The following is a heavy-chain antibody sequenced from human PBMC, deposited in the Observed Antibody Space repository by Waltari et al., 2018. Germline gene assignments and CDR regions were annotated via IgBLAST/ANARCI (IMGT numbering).Heavy chain of an antibody. J-gene: IGHJ4*02. CDR3: ARYCSSANCRGFDY. V-gene: IGHV1-8*01. D-gene: IGHD2-2*01. CDR2: MNPNTGHT. CDR1: GYTFTRYD. Sequence: QVQLVQSGAEVTKPGASVKVSCTASGYTFTRYDINWVRQATGQGLEWMGWMNPNTGHTAYAQKFQGRVTMTRNTPISTAYMELSSLRSEDTAVYYCARYCSSANCRGFDYWGQGTLVTVSS.